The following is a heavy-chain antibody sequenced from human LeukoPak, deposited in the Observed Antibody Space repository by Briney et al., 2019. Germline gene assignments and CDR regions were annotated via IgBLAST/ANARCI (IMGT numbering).Heavy chain of an antibody. CDR1: GGSISSYY. D-gene: IGHD3-10*01. V-gene: IGHV4-59*01. CDR3: ARHLWFGELNAFDI. CDR2: IYYSGST. J-gene: IGHJ3*02. Sequence: SETLSLTCTVSGGSISSYYWSWIRQPPGKGLEWIGYIYYSGSTNYNPSLKSRVTISVDTSKNRFSLKLSSVTAADTAVYYCARHLWFGELNAFDIWGQGTMVTVSS.